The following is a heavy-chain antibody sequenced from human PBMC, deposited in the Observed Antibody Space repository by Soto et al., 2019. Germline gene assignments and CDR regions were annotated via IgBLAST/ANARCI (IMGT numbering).Heavy chain of an antibody. V-gene: IGHV3-33*01. CDR2: IWYDGSNK. D-gene: IGHD3-3*01. Sequence: HPGGSLRLSCAASGFTFSSYGMHWVRQAPGKGLEWVAVIWYDGSNKYYADSVKGRFTISRDNSKNTLYLQMNSLRAEDTAVYYCARDIPRAPLYDFWSGLLTYDVFDIWGQGTMVTVSS. CDR3: ARDIPRAPLYDFWSGLLTYDVFDI. J-gene: IGHJ3*02. CDR1: GFTFSSYG.